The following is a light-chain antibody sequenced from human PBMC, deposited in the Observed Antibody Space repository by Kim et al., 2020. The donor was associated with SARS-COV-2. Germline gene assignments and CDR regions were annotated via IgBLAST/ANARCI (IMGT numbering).Light chain of an antibody. CDR3: QKYHSAPLT. J-gene: IGKJ4*01. V-gene: IGKV1-27*01. CDR1: QAIGNY. CDR2: DAS. Sequence: DIQMTQSPSSLSASVGDRVTITCRASQAIGNYLAWYQQRPGKVPKVLIYDASTLQSGVPSRFSGSGFGTYFTLTISTLQPEDVATYYCQKYHSAPLTFGGGTKVDIK.